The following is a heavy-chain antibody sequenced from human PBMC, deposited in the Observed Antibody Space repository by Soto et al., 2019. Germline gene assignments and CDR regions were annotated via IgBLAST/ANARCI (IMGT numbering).Heavy chain of an antibody. Sequence: QVQLQESGPGLVKPSETLSLTCTVSGGSISSHYWGWIRQPPGKGLEWIGYIYYRGNTNYKPSLKSRVTISVDTSTNQFSLKLNSVTAADTALYYCARTYCYNSNCFDAFDIWGQGTMVTVSS. CDR2: IYYRGNT. D-gene: IGHD2-2*01. CDR3: ARTYCYNSNCFDAFDI. CDR1: GGSISSHY. J-gene: IGHJ3*02. V-gene: IGHV4-59*11.